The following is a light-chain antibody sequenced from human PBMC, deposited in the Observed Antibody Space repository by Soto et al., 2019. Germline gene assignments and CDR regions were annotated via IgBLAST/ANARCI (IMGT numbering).Light chain of an antibody. CDR3: QSYDSSLSGSGV. CDR2: EGT. CDR1: SSDVVNDLL. J-gene: IGLJ3*02. Sequence: QSALTQPASVSGSPGQSITISCTGTSSDVVNDLLVSWYQQQPGKAPKLMIYEGTKRPAGVSDRFSGSKSGNTASLTISGLQAEDEADYYCQSYDSSLSGSGVFGGGTQLTVL. V-gene: IGLV2-14*02.